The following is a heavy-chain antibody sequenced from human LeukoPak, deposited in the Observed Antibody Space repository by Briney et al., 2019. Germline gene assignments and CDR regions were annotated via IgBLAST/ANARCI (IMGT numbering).Heavy chain of an antibody. Sequence: AGGSLRLSCAPSGFTFSNHAMTWVRQAPGKGLEWVSGISISGHKTYYADSVKGRFTISRNNSKNTIYLQMNSLRVDDTAVYYCANEEVPNDYWGQGTLVTVSS. D-gene: IGHD1-1*01. CDR3: ANEEVPNDY. V-gene: IGHV3-23*01. CDR1: GFTFSNHA. CDR2: ISISGHKT. J-gene: IGHJ4*02.